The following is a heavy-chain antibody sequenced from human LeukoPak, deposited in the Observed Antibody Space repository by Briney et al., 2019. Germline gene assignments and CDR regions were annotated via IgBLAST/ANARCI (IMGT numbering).Heavy chain of an antibody. Sequence: SVKVCCKASGGTFSSYAISWVRQAPGQGLEWMGRIIPILGIANYAQKFQGRVTITADKSTSTAYMELSSLRSEDTAAYYCARGLTVTTLDYWGQGTLVTVSS. J-gene: IGHJ4*02. CDR1: GGTFSSYA. V-gene: IGHV1-69*04. CDR2: IIPILGIA. D-gene: IGHD4-17*01. CDR3: ARGLTVTTLDY.